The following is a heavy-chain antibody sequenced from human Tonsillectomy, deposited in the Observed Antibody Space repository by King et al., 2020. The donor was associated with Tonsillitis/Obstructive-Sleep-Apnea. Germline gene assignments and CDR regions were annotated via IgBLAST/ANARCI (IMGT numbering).Heavy chain of an antibody. CDR3: ARMANILTGYYNEGFDS. D-gene: IGHD3-9*01. Sequence: TLKESGPVLVKPTETLTLTCTVSGFSLSDPRMGVSWIRQPPGKALEWLAHIFSNDEKSYSTSLKRRLTISKDTAKSQVVLTMTNMDPVDNATYYCARMANILTGYYNEGFDSWGQGTLVTVSS. J-gene: IGHJ4*02. V-gene: IGHV2-26*01. CDR2: IFSNDEK. CDR1: GFSLSDPRMG.